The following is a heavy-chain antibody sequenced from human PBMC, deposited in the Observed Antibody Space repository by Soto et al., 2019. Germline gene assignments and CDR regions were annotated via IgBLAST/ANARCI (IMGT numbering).Heavy chain of an antibody. CDR2: ISAYNGNT. D-gene: IGHD3-10*01. CDR3: TRALFYYGSGSYYIYGMDV. V-gene: IGHV1-18*01. J-gene: IGHJ6*02. Sequence: ASVKVSCKASGYTFTSYGISWVRQAPGQGLEWMGWISAYNGNTNYAQKLQGRVTMTTDTSTSTAYMELRSLRSDDTAVYYCTRALFYYGSGSYYIYGMDVWGQGTTVNVSS. CDR1: GYTFTSYG.